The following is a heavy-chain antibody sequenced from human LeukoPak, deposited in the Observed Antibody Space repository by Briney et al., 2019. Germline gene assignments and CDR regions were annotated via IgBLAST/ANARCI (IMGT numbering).Heavy chain of an antibody. D-gene: IGHD6-13*01. Sequence: GGSLRLSCAASGFTFSSCAMSWVGQAPGKGLEWVSAIIGSGGSTYYADSVKGRFTISRDNSKNTLYLQMNSLRAEDTAVYYCARSDSSSWYIGYFQHWGQGTLVTVSS. V-gene: IGHV3-23*01. J-gene: IGHJ1*01. CDR1: GFTFSSCA. CDR2: IIGSGGST. CDR3: ARSDSSSWYIGYFQH.